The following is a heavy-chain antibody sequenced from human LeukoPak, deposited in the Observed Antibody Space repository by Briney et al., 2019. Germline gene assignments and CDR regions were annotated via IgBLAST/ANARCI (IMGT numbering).Heavy chain of an antibody. J-gene: IGHJ4*02. V-gene: IGHV4-39*01. Sequence: SETLSLTCTVSGGSISSSRYYWGWIRQPPGKGLEWIGSIYYSGSTYYNPSLKSRVTISVDTSKNQFSLKLSSVTAADTAVYYCARLDYYGSGSYSDYWGQGTLVTVSS. CDR2: IYYSGST. D-gene: IGHD3-10*01. CDR1: GGSISSSRYY. CDR3: ARLDYYGSGSYSDY.